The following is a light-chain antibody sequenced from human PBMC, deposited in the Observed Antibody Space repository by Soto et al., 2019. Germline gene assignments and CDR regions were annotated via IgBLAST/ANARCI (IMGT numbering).Light chain of an antibody. CDR1: SANIGNNF. CDR2: SNN. J-gene: IGLJ1*01. Sequence: QSVLTHPPSASGTPGQRVTISCSGRSANIGNNFVCWYQQLPGTAPKLLIYSNNQRPSGVPDRFSGSKSGTSASLAISGLRSEDEGDYYCVSWDDSLSGLVFGTGTKVTV. V-gene: IGLV1-47*02. CDR3: VSWDDSLSGLV.